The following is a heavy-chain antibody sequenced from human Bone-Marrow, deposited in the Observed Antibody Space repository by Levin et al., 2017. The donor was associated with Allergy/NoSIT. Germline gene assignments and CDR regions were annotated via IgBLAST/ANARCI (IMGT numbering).Heavy chain of an antibody. CDR2: FDPEDGET. J-gene: IGHJ3*02. D-gene: IGHD4-11*01. V-gene: IGHV1-24*01. CDR3: ATVTMTTNLQDAFDI. Sequence: ASVKVSCKVSGYTLTELSMHWVRQAPGKGLEWMGGFDPEDGETIYAQKFQGRVTMTEDTSTDTAYMELSSLRSEDTAVYYCATVTMTTNLQDAFDIWGQGTMVTVSS. CDR1: GYTLTELS.